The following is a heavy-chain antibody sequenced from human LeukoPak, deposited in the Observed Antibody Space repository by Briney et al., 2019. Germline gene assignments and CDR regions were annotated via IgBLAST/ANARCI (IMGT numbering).Heavy chain of an antibody. Sequence: PGGSLRLSCAASGFTFSSYWMSWVRQAPGKGLEWVANIKQDGSEKYYVDSVKGRFTISRDNSKNTLYLQMNSLRAEDTAVYYCAKTLYDFWSGFGAFDIWGQGTMVTVSS. J-gene: IGHJ3*02. D-gene: IGHD3-3*01. CDR3: AKTLYDFWSGFGAFDI. V-gene: IGHV3-7*01. CDR2: IKQDGSEK. CDR1: GFTFSSYW.